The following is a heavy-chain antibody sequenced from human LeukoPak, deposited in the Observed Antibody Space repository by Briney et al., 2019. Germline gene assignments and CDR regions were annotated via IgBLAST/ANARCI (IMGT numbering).Heavy chain of an antibody. D-gene: IGHD3-22*01. CDR3: ARATLRDSSGYYVYY. CDR2: IKQDESEK. CDR1: GFTFSSYW. V-gene: IGHV3-7*01. Sequence: GGSLRLSCAASGFTFSSYWMYWVRQAPGKGLEWVASIKQDESEKYYGDSVKGRFAVSRDNAKNSLYLQMNSLRAEDTAVYYCARATLRDSSGYYVYYWGQGTPVTVSS. J-gene: IGHJ4*02.